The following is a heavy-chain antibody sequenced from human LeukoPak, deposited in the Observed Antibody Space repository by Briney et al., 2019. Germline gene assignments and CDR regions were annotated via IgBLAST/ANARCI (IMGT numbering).Heavy chain of an antibody. CDR2: ISAYNGNT. V-gene: IGHV1-18*01. CDR3: ARLYRVTAAFDY. CDR1: GYTLPSYG. Sequence: GASVKVSCKASGYTLPSYGVGWVRQAPGQGLEWMGWISAYNGNTNYALKLQGRVTMTTDTSTSTAYMELRSLRSDDTAVYYCARLYRVTAAFDYWGQGTLVAVSS. D-gene: IGHD2-21*02. J-gene: IGHJ4*02.